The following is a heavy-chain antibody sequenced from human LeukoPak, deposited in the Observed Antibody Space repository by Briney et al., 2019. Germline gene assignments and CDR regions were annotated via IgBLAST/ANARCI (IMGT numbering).Heavy chain of an antibody. CDR2: IRHDGSNK. Sequence: SGGSLRLSCPASGFTFSSYGMHWLRQAPGKGLEWVAFIRHDGSNKYYADSVKGRFTISRDNSKNTLYLQMNSLRAEDTAVYYCAKGYCSSTTCSVDYWGQGTLVTVSS. V-gene: IGHV3-30*02. CDR3: AKGYCSSTTCSVDY. J-gene: IGHJ4*02. D-gene: IGHD2-2*01. CDR1: GFTFSSYG.